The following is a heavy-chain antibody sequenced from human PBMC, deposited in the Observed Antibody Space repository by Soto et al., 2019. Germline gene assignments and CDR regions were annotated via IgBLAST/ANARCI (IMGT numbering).Heavy chain of an antibody. V-gene: IGHV4-30-4*01. CDR1: GGSISSGDYY. D-gene: IGHD2-2*01. Sequence: SETLSLTCTVSGGSISSGDYYWSWIRQRPGKGLEWIRYIYYSGSTYYNPSLNSRVTISVDTSKNQFSLKLSSVTAADAAVYYCARAYQLRHYFDYWGQGTLVTVSS. CDR3: ARAYQLRHYFDY. J-gene: IGHJ4*02. CDR2: IYYSGST.